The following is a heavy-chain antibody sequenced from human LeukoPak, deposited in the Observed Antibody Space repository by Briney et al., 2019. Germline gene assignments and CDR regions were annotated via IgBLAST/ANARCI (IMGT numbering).Heavy chain of an antibody. Sequence: SETLSLTCTVSGYSISSGYYWGWIRQPPGKGLEWIGSIYHSGSTYYNPSLKSRVTISVDTSKNQFSLKLSSVTAADTAVYYCASFRSGWYEYFQHWGQGTLVTVSS. CDR2: IYHSGST. J-gene: IGHJ1*01. V-gene: IGHV4-38-2*02. CDR3: ASFRSGWYEYFQH. D-gene: IGHD6-19*01. CDR1: GYSISSGYY.